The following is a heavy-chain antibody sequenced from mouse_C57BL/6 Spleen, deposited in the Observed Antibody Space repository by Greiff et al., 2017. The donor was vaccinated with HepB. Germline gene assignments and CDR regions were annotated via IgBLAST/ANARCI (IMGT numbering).Heavy chain of an antibody. V-gene: IGHV1-19*01. D-gene: IGHD2-1*01. CDR3: ARALGNIYAMDY. CDR1: GYTFTDYY. CDR2: INPYNGGT. J-gene: IGHJ4*01. Sequence: EVKLQQSGPVLVKPGASVKMSCKASGYTFTDYYMNWVKQSHGKSLEWIGVINPYNGGTSYNQKFKGKATLTVDKSSSTAYMELNSLTSEDSAVYYCARALGNIYAMDYWGQGTSVTVSS.